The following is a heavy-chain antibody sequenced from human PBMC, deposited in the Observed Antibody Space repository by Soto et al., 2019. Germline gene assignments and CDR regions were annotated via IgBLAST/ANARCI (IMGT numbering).Heavy chain of an antibody. CDR3: AGDALYYDILTGYYF. Sequence: QVQLVQSGAEVKKPGSSVKVSCKASGGTFGSYAISWVRQAPGQGLEWMGGIIPIFGTANYAQKFQGRVTITADESTSTAYMELSRLRSEETAVYYCAGDALYYDILTGYYFWGQGTLVTASS. J-gene: IGHJ4*02. CDR1: GGTFGSYA. CDR2: IIPIFGTA. D-gene: IGHD3-9*01. V-gene: IGHV1-69*01.